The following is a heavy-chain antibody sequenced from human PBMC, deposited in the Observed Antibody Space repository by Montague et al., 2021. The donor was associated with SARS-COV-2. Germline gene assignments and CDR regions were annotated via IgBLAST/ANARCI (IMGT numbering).Heavy chain of an antibody. CDR2: ISSSSSYI. V-gene: IGHV3-21*01. CDR3: ARDPYYDILTGYYNY. CDR1: GFTFSSYS. J-gene: IGHJ4*02. D-gene: IGHD3-9*01. Sequence: SLRLSCAASGFTFSSYSMNWVRQVPGKGLEWVSSISSSSSYIYYADSVKGRFTISRDNAKNSLYLQMNSLRAEDTAVYYCARDPYYDILTGYYNYWGQGTLVTVSS.